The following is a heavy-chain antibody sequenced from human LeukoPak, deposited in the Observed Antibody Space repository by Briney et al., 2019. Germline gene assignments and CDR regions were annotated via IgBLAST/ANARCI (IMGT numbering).Heavy chain of an antibody. D-gene: IGHD3-22*01. V-gene: IGHV3-9*01. CDR1: GFTFDDYA. Sequence: GGSLGLSCAASGFTFDDYAMRWVRQAPGKGLEWVSGISWNSGSIGYADSVKGRFTISRDNAKNSLYLQMNSLRAEDTALYYCAKDIYYDSSGDAFDIWGQGTMVTVSS. CDR3: AKDIYYDSSGDAFDI. CDR2: ISWNSGSI. J-gene: IGHJ3*02.